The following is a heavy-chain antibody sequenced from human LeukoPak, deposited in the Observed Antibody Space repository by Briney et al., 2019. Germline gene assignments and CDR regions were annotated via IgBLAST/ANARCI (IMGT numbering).Heavy chain of an antibody. D-gene: IGHD2-2*01. CDR3: ARDIVVVPAAIFRFDP. J-gene: IGHJ5*02. CDR2: INPNSGGT. CDR1: GYTFTGYY. Sequence: GASVKVSCKASGYTFTGYYMHWVRQAPGQGLEWMGWINPNSGGTNYAQKFQGRVTMTRDTSISTAYMELSRLRSDDTAVYYCARDIVVVPAAIFRFDPWGQGTLVTVSS. V-gene: IGHV1-2*02.